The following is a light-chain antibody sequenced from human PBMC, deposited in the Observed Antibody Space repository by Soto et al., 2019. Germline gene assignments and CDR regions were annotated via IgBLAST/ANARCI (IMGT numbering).Light chain of an antibody. CDR1: KSMISD. Sequence: INYRASKSMISDLNWYQQKPGKAPKLLIYAASSLQSGVPSRFIFSGSGTDFTLACGSRHPDDSAFRSWRQPYRPLVTFGGGTRVEIK. V-gene: IGKV1-39*01. J-gene: IGKJ4*02. CDR2: AAS. CDR3: RQPYRPLVT.